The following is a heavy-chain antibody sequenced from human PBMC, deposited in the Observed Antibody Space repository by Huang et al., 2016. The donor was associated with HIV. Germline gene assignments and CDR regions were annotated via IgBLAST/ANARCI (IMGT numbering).Heavy chain of an antibody. J-gene: IGHJ5*02. CDR1: GFSFDSFA. CDR3: VRENYGSGSTLHWFDP. V-gene: IGHV3-21*01. CDR2: ITASGSLK. D-gene: IGHD3-10*01. Sequence: DVQLVESGGGLVKPGGSLRLSCAASGFSFDSFAMHWVRQAQGKGMEWVASITASGSLKDYAGSLTGRFTVSRDNAKNSLYLQMNSLRPEDTAVYYCVRENYGSGSTLHWFDPWGQGTLVTVSS.